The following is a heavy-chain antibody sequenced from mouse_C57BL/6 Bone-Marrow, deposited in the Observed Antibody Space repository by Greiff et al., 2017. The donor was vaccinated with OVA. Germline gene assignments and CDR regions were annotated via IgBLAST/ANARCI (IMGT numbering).Heavy chain of an antibody. CDR3: ARYSGSSFYWYFDV. Sequence: QVQLQQSGPELVKPGASVKISCKASGYAFSSSWMNWVKQRPGKGLEWIGRIYPGDGDTNYNGKFKGKATLTADKSSSTAYMQLSSLTSEDSAVYFGARYSGSSFYWYFDVWGTGTTVTVSS. V-gene: IGHV1-82*01. D-gene: IGHD1-1*01. CDR2: IYPGDGDT. CDR1: GYAFSSSW. J-gene: IGHJ1*03.